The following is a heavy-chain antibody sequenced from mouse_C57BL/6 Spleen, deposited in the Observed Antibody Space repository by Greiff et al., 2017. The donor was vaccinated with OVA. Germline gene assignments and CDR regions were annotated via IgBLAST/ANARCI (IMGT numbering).Heavy chain of an antibody. CDR3: ARRMFWGTTVVDTLYFDY. D-gene: IGHD1-1*01. CDR1: GYTFTSYW. Sequence: QVQLQQPGAELVKPGASVKLSCKASGYTFTSYWMHWVKQRPGRGLEWIGRIDPNSGGTKYNEKFKSKATLNVDKPSSTAYMQLSSLTSEDSAVYYCARRMFWGTTVVDTLYFDYWGQGTTLTVSS. CDR2: IDPNSGGT. J-gene: IGHJ2*01. V-gene: IGHV1-72*01.